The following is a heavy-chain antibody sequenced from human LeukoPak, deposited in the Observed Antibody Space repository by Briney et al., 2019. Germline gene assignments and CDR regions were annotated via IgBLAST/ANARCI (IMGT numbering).Heavy chain of an antibody. CDR2: IIPIFGTA. D-gene: IGHD2-15*01. CDR1: GGTFSSYA. J-gene: IGHJ3*02. CDR3: ARGSGYCSGGSCYPKLDDAFDI. V-gene: IGHV1-69*06. Sequence: GASVKVSCKASGGTFSSYAISWVRQAPGQGLEWMGGIIPIFGTANYAQKFQGRVTITADKSTSTAYMELSSLRSEDTAVYYCARGSGYCSGGSCYPKLDDAFDIWGQGTMVTVSS.